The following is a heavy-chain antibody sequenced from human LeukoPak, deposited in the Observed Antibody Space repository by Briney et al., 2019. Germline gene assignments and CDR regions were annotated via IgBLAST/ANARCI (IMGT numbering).Heavy chain of an antibody. V-gene: IGHV1-8*01. D-gene: IGHD3-3*01. J-gene: IGHJ6*03. CDR3: ARAIYGAFWSGYYLGYYYYYMDV. CDR1: GYTFTIYD. Sequence: ASVKVSFKASGYTFTIYDINWVRQATGQGLEWMGWMNPNSGNTGYAQKFQGRVTMTRNTSISTAYMELSSLRSEDTAVYYCARAIYGAFWSGYYLGYYYYYMDVWGKGTTVTVSS. CDR2: MNPNSGNT.